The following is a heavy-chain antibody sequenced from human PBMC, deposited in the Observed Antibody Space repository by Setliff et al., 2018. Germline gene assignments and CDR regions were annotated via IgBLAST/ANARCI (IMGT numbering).Heavy chain of an antibody. V-gene: IGHV4-61*09. CDR2: IYTSGST. D-gene: IGHD6-19*01. Sequence: SETLSLTCTVSGGSVSICSYHYNWVRQPAGKGLEWIGHIYTSGSTKYNPSLSGRVTIPADTSKNQFSLKLISVTAADTAVYYCASGIAVAGRWWEIGHFSYMDVWGKGTTVTVSS. CDR1: GGSVSICSYH. J-gene: IGHJ6*03. CDR3: ASGIAVAGRWWEIGHFSYMDV.